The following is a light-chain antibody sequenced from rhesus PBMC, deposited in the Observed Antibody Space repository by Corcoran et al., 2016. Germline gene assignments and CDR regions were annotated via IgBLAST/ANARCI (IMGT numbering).Light chain of an antibody. V-gene: IGKV1-74*01. Sequence: DIQMTQSPSSLSASVGDRVTITCRASENANNYLNWYQQKPGKDPKLLIYKASTLQRGVPSRFSGSGSGTDYTFTISSLQPEDVATYYCQHGYGTPFTFGPGTKLDIK. CDR2: KAS. J-gene: IGKJ3*01. CDR3: QHGYGTPFT. CDR1: ENANNY.